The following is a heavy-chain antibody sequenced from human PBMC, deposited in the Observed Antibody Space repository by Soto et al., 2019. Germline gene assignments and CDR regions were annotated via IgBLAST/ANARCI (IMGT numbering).Heavy chain of an antibody. CDR2: ISYDGSNK. V-gene: IGHV3-30*18. D-gene: IGHD3-10*01. CDR3: AKGRFGEFDIFDY. CDR1: GFTFSSYG. Sequence: LGGSLRLSCAASGFTFSSYGMHWVRQAPGKGLEWVAVISYDGSNKYYADSVKGRFTISRDNSKNTLYLQMNSLRAEDTAVYYCAKGRFGEFDIFDYWGQGTLVTVSS. J-gene: IGHJ4*02.